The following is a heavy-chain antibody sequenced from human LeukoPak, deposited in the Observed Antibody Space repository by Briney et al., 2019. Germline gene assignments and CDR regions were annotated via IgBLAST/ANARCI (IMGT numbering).Heavy chain of an antibody. CDR1: EYTFTGYY. CDR2: INPNSGGT. J-gene: IGHJ4*02. CDR3: ARDRGYSGYDYCYFDY. D-gene: IGHD5-12*01. Sequence: ASVKVSCKASEYTFTGYYMHWVRQAPGQGLEWMGWINPNSGGTNYAQKFQGRVTMTRDTSISTAYMELSRLRSDDTAVYYCARDRGYSGYDYCYFDYWGQGTLVTVSS. V-gene: IGHV1-2*02.